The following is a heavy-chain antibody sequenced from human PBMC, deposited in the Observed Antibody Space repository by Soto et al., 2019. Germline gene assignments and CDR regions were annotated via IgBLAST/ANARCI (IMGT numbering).Heavy chain of an antibody. V-gene: IGHV3-48*01. J-gene: IGHJ4*02. CDR3: ARDQGYVLDY. Sequence: EVQLVESGGGLVQPGGSLRLSCAASGFTFSSYSMNWVRQAPGKGLEWVSYISSSSTTIYYADSVKGRFTISRDNAKNSRYLQVNSLRAEDTAVYYCARDQGYVLDYWGQGTLVTVSS. CDR1: GFTFSSYS. CDR2: ISSSSTTI. D-gene: IGHD2-15*01.